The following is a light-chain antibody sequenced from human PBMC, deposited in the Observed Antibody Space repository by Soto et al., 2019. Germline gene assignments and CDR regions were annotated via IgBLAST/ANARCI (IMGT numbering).Light chain of an antibody. CDR3: MQGLRPMYT. CDR2: LGS. CDR1: QTLLHSNGYTY. Sequence: IALTQSPLSLSVTPGEPASISCRSSQTLLHSNGYTYLNWYLQKPGQSPQLLIYLGSNRASGVPDRFSGSGSGTDFTLKINRVQAEDVGVFYCMQGLRPMYTFGQGTKVEIK. V-gene: IGKV2-28*01. J-gene: IGKJ2*01.